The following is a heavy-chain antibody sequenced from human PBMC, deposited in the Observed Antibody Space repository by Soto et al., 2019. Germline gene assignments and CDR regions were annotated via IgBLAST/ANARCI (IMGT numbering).Heavy chain of an antibody. CDR2: IIPIFGTA. CDR1: GGTFSSYA. Sequence: GASVKVSCKASGGTFSSYAISWVRQAPGQGLEWMGGIIPIFGTANYAQKFQGRVTITADESTSTAYMELSRLRSEDTAVYYCARSGSAAAGPRARKNWFDPWGQGTLVTVSS. J-gene: IGHJ5*02. CDR3: ARSGSAAAGPRARKNWFDP. V-gene: IGHV1-69*13. D-gene: IGHD6-13*01.